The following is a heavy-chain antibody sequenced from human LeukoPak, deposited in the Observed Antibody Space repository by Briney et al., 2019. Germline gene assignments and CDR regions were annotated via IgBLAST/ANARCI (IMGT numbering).Heavy chain of an antibody. V-gene: IGHV3-72*01. CDR3: ARAYDSRGYSDY. Sequence: PGGSLRLSCAASGFTFSDHYMDWVRQAPGKGLEWVGRSRDKPNGYTTEYAASVKGRFTISRDDSKNSLYLQMNSLKTDDTAVYYCARAYDSRGYSDYWSQGTLVTVSS. CDR1: GFTFSDHY. CDR2: SRDKPNGYTT. J-gene: IGHJ4*02. D-gene: IGHD3-22*01.